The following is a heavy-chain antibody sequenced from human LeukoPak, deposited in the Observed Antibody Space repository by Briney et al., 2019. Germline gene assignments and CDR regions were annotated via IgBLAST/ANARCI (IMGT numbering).Heavy chain of an antibody. V-gene: IGHV3-74*01. Sequence: GGSLSLSCVASGFTFSTYWLHWVRQAPGKGLVWVSRINSDGISINYADSVKGRFTISRDNAKNTLYLQMNSLRAEDTAVYYCAASNWFDPWGQGTLVTVSS. CDR2: INSDGISI. CDR1: GFTFSTYW. J-gene: IGHJ5*02. CDR3: AASNWFDP.